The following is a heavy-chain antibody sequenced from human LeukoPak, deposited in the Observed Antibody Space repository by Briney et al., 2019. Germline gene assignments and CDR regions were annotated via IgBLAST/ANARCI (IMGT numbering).Heavy chain of an antibody. CDR2: ISGSGGST. V-gene: IGHV3-23*01. CDR1: GFTFSSYA. CDR3: ATLWRLQWLVPFDY. Sequence: GGSLRLSCAASGFTFSSYAMSWVRQAPGKGLEWVSAISGSGGSTYYADSVKGRFTISRDNSKNTLYLQMNSLRAEDTAVYYCATLWRLQWLVPFDYWGQGTLVTVSS. D-gene: IGHD6-19*01. J-gene: IGHJ4*02.